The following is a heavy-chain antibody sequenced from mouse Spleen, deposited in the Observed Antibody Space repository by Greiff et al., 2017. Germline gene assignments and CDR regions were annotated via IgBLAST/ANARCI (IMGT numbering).Heavy chain of an antibody. CDR1: GYTFTSYW. J-gene: IGHJ2*01. CDR2: IYPGSGST. Sequence: VKLMESGAELVKPGASVKMSCKASGYTFTSYWITWVKQRPGQGLEWIGDIYPGSGSTNYNEKFKSKATLTVDTSSSTAYMQLSSLTSEDSAVYYCARQLGLRDYWGQGTTLTVSS. V-gene: IGHV1-55*01. CDR3: ARQLGLRDY. D-gene: IGHD3-1*01.